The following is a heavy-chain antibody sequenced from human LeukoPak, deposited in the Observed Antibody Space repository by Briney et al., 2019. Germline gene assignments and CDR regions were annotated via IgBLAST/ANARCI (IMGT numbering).Heavy chain of an antibody. D-gene: IGHD2/OR15-2a*01. J-gene: IGHJ5*02. CDR1: GGSISSSDKY. Sequence: SETLSLTSSVSGGSISSSDKYWGWIRQPPGTGLEWIGSIHYSGSTYYNPSLKSRVTISVDTSKNHFSLKLNSVTAADTAVYYCARHKVYGTANWFDPWGQGTLVTVSS. V-gene: IGHV4-39*01. CDR3: ARHKVYGTANWFDP. CDR2: IHYSGST.